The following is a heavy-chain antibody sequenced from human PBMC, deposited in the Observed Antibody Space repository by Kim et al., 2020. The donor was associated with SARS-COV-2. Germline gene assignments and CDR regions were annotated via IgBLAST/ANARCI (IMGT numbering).Heavy chain of an antibody. CDR2: IWYDGSNK. CDR3: AKDGGYGSGTDAFDI. Sequence: GGSLRLSCAASGFTFSSYGMHWVRQAPGKGLEWVAVIWYDGSNKYYADSVKGRFTISRDNSKNTLYLQMNSLRAEDTAVYYCAKDGGYGSGTDAFDIWGQGTMVTVSS. D-gene: IGHD3-10*01. CDR1: GFTFSSYG. J-gene: IGHJ3*02. V-gene: IGHV3-33*06.